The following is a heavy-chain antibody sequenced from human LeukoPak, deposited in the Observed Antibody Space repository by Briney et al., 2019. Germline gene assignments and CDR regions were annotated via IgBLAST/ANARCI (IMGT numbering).Heavy chain of an antibody. Sequence: GESLKISCKGSGYSFTHYWIGWVRQMPGKGLEWMGIIYPGDSDTRYSPSFQGQVTISADKSISTAYLQWSSLKASDTAIYYCARHVRDYTSGWLRPNWFDPWGQGTLATVSS. CDR2: IYPGDSDT. CDR1: GYSFTHYW. V-gene: IGHV5-51*01. J-gene: IGHJ5*02. CDR3: ARHVRDYTSGWLRPNWFDP. D-gene: IGHD6-19*01.